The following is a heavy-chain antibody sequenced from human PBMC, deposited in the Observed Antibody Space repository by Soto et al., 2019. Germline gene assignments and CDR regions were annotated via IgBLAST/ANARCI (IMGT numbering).Heavy chain of an antibody. CDR3: ARGDFWSGYDLYYFDY. Sequence: PSETLSLTCTVSGGSISSGGYYWSWIRQHPGKGLEWIGYIYYSGSTYYNPSLKSRVTISVDTSKNQFSLKLSSVTAADTAVYYCARGDFWSGYDLYYFDYWGQGTLVTVSS. CDR2: IYYSGST. D-gene: IGHD3-3*01. J-gene: IGHJ4*02. CDR1: GGSISSGGYY. V-gene: IGHV4-31*03.